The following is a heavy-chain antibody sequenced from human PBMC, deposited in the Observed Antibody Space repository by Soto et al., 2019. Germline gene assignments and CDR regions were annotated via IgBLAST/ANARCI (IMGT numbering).Heavy chain of an antibody. Sequence: VASVKVSCKASGGTFSSYAISWVRQAPGQGLEWMGGIIPIFGTANYAQKFQGRVTITADESTSTAYMELSSLRSEDTAVYYCASAGIVVVPAANWGYYYGMDVWGQGTTVTVSS. J-gene: IGHJ6*02. V-gene: IGHV1-69*13. CDR2: IIPIFGTA. CDR3: ASAGIVVVPAANWGYYYGMDV. D-gene: IGHD2-2*01. CDR1: GGTFSSYA.